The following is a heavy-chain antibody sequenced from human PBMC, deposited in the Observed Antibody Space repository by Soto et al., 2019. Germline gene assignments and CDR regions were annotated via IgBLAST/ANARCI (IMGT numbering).Heavy chain of an antibody. J-gene: IGHJ3*02. CDR1: GGSISRYY. CDR3: ARDQPAFDI. CDR2: IYYSGST. Sequence: PSETLSLTCTVSGGSISRYYWSWTRQPPGKGLEWIGYIYYSGSTNYNPSLKSRVTISVDTSKNQFALKLSSVTAADTAVYYCARDQPAFDIWGQGTMVTVSS. V-gene: IGHV4-59*01.